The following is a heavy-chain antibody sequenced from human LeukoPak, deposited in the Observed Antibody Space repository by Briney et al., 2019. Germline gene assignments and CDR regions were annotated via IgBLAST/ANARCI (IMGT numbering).Heavy chain of an antibody. CDR3: ARDRGVGASSVDS. Sequence: SVKVSFKASGGPFITSGFNWVRQAPGQGLEWMGRFIPILNMADYAQKFQGRVTITADKSTSTAYMELSSLGSEDTAVYYCARDRGVGASSVDSWGQGTVVTVSS. CDR1: GGPFITSG. V-gene: IGHV1-69*04. CDR2: FIPILNMA. D-gene: IGHD1-26*01. J-gene: IGHJ4*02.